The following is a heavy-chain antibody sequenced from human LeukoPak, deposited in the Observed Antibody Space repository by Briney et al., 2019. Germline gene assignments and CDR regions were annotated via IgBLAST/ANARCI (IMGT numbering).Heavy chain of an antibody. CDR1: GFTFSSYG. Sequence: GGTLRLSCGASGFTFSSYGMHWVRQAPGKGLEWVAYIQYDRTNEQYAHSVKGRFRISRDNSNNILYLQMNSLRTEDTAVYYCAKDRCSNGIGCYYYYMEVWGKGTTVTISS. D-gene: IGHD2-8*01. J-gene: IGHJ6*03. CDR2: IQYDRTNE. V-gene: IGHV3-30*02. CDR3: AKDRCSNGIGCYYYYMEV.